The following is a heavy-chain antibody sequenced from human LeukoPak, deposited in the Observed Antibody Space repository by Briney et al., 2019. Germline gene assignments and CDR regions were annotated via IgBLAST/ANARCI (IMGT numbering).Heavy chain of an antibody. J-gene: IGHJ4*02. CDR3: AKDQIAMAGPMDY. V-gene: IGHV3-20*04. CDR2: INWNGGST. Sequence: GGSLRLSCAASGFTFDDYGMSWVRQAPGKGLEWVSGINWNGGSTGYADSVKGRFTISRDNAKNSLYLQMNSLGAEDTAFYYCAKDQIAMAGPMDYWGQGTLVTVSS. CDR1: GFTFDDYG. D-gene: IGHD6-19*01.